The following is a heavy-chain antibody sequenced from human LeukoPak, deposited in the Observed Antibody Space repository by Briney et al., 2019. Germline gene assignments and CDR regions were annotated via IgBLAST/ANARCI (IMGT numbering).Heavy chain of an antibody. CDR1: GFTFSSHW. V-gene: IGHV3-7*01. CDR2: INSDGSYI. Sequence: GGALRLSCSASGFTFSSHWMTWVRQAPGKGLEWVACINSDGSYIQYVDSVKGRFSISRDTAKNSLFLQMSSLRAVDTAMYSCARDRSWNNHNLYAGGFDGWGQGDPVAVSS. J-gene: IGHJ4*02. CDR3: ARDRSWNNHNLYAGGFDG. D-gene: IGHD2-8*01.